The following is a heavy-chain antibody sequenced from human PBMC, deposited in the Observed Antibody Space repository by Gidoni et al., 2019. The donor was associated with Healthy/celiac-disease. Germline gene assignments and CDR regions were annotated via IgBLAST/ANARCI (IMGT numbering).Heavy chain of an antibody. V-gene: IGHV3-73*02. CDR3: TRPYGGNPVGGDY. CDR2: IRSKANSYAT. J-gene: IGHJ4*02. D-gene: IGHD2-15*01. Sequence: EVQLVESGGGLVQPGGSLKLSCAASGFPFRGSAMHWVRQASGKGLEWVGRIRSKANSYATAYAASVKGRFTISRDDSKNTAYLQMNSLKTEDTAVYYCTRPYGGNPVGGDYWGQGTLVTVSS. CDR1: GFPFRGSA.